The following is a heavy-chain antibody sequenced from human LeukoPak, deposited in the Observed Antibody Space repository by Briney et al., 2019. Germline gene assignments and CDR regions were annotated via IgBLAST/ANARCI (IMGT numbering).Heavy chain of an antibody. CDR3: ARLDNSYGSDPFDV. CDR2: IYPAYSES. V-gene: IGHV5-51*01. CDR1: GYSFTKYW. J-gene: IGHJ3*01. D-gene: IGHD5-18*01. Sequence: GESLKISCKGSGYSFTKYWIGWVRLMPGKGLEWLGIIYPAYSESKYSPSFQGQVAISADQAISTAYLQWSSLKASDTAMYYCARLDNSYGSDPFDVWGQGTMVTVSS.